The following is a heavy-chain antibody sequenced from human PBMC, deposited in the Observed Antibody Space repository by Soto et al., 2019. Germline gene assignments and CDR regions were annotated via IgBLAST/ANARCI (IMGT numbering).Heavy chain of an antibody. CDR1: GGTFSSYA. CDR3: ARDGGYCISTSCHNWFDP. Sequence: QVQLVQSGAEVKKPGSSVKVSCKASGGTFSSYAISWVRQAPGQGLEWMGGIIPIFGTANYAQKFKGRVTITADESTSTAYMEVSSLRSEDTAVYYCARDGGYCISTSCHNWFDPWGQGTLVTVSS. J-gene: IGHJ5*02. CDR2: IIPIFGTA. D-gene: IGHD2-2*01. V-gene: IGHV1-69*12.